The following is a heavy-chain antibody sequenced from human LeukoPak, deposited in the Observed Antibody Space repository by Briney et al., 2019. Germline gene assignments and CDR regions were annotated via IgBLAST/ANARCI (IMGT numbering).Heavy chain of an antibody. V-gene: IGHV3-48*03. CDR3: ARDGLRAFDI. CDR1: GFTFSSYG. J-gene: IGHJ3*02. Sequence: HPGGSLRLSCAASGFTFSSYGMNWVRQAPGKGLEWVSYISSSGSTIYYADSVKGRFTISRDNAKNSLYLQMNSLRAEDTAVYYCARDGLRAFDIWGQGTMVTVSS. CDR2: ISSSGSTI.